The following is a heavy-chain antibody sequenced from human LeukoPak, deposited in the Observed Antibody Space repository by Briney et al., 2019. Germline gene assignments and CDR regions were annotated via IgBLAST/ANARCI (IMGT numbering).Heavy chain of an antibody. CDR3: ARARGTRYCSGGSCYSLGGAFDY. CDR1: GGSISSYY. V-gene: IGHV4-59*01. D-gene: IGHD2-15*01. Sequence: PSETLSLTCTVSGGSISSYYWSWIRQPPGKGLEWIGYIYYSGSTNYNPSLKSRVTISVDTSKNQFSLKLSSVTAADTAVYYCARARGTRYCSGGSCYSLGGAFDYWGQGTLATVSS. J-gene: IGHJ4*02. CDR2: IYYSGST.